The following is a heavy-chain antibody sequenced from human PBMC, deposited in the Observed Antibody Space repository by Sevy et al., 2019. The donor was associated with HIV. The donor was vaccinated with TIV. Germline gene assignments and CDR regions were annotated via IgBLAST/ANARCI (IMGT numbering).Heavy chain of an antibody. J-gene: IGHJ6*02. CDR1: GYTFTSYD. V-gene: IGHV1-8*01. CDR3: ARSSNYVIYYYYGMDV. Sequence: ASVKVSCKASGYTFTSYDINWVRQATGQGLEWMGWMNPNSGNTGYAQKFQGRVTMTRNTSISTPYMELSSVRSEDTAVYYCARSSNYVIYYYYGMDVWGQGTTVTVSS. CDR2: MNPNSGNT. D-gene: IGHD4-4*01.